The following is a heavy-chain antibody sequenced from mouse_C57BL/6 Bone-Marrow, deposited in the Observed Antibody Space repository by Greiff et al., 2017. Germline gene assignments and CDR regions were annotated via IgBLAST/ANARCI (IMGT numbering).Heavy chain of an antibody. D-gene: IGHD2-13*01. CDR1: GYAFTNYL. J-gene: IGHJ2*02. CDR3: TRPNCDALSIDY. CDR2: INPGGGGT. V-gene: IGHV1-54*01. Sequence: VQLQQSGAELVRPGTSVKVSCKASGYAFTNYLMEWVKQRPGQGLEWIGMINPGGGGTNYNETFKGKATLTADKSSSTAYMQLSSLTSEDSAVYFCTRPNCDALSIDYWGQGTSLTVSS.